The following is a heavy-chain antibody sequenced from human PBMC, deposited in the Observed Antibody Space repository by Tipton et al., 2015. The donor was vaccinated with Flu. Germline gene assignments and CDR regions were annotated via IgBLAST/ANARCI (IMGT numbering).Heavy chain of an antibody. CDR1: GGSISSFY. V-gene: IGHV4-4*07. D-gene: IGHD3-10*01. CDR2: MYSSGTT. J-gene: IGHJ5*01. Sequence: LRLSCTVSGGSISSFYWSCIRQPAGKGLEWIGRMYSSGTTKYNPSLKSRVTMSVDATKNQFSLKLSSVTAADTAVSYCARGSGSGTFMSFDFWGQGTLLTVSS. CDR3: ARGSGSGTFMSFDF.